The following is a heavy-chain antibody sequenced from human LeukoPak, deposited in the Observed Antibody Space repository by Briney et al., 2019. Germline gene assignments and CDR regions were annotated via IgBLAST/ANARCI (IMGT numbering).Heavy chain of an antibody. CDR2: INHSGST. CDR1: GGSFSGYY. J-gene: IGHJ4*02. Sequence: SETLSLTYAVYGGSFSGYYWSWSRHPPGKGLEWNGEINHSGSTNYNPSLKSRVTISVDTSKNQFSLKLSAVTAADTAVYYCAREGSSGWYGIDYWGQGTLVTVSS. D-gene: IGHD6-19*01. V-gene: IGHV4-34*01. CDR3: AREGSSGWYGIDY.